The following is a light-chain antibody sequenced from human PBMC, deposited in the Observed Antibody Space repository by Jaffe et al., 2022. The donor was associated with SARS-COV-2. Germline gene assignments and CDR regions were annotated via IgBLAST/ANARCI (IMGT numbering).Light chain of an antibody. CDR2: GAS. J-gene: IGKJ4*01. Sequence: EIVLTQSPGTLSLSPGERATLSCRASQSVGSTYLAWYQQKPGQAPRLLIYGASSRATGIPDRFSGSGSATDFTLTINRLEPEDFAVYYCQQYGTSLITFGGGTKVEVK. V-gene: IGKV3-20*01. CDR3: QQYGTSLIT. CDR1: QSVGSTY.